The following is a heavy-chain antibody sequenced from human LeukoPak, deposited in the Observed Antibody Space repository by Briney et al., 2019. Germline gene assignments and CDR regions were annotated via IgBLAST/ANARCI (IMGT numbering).Heavy chain of an antibody. CDR3: ARLPFDYGDRNYYYYGMDV. CDR1: GFTFSSYA. CDR2: ISYDGSNK. J-gene: IGHJ6*02. V-gene: IGHV3-30-3*01. D-gene: IGHD4-17*01. Sequence: GGPLRLSCAASGFTFSSYAMHWVRQAPGKGLEWVAVISYDGSNKYYADSVKGRFTISRDNSKNTLYLQMNSLRAEDTAVYYCARLPFDYGDRNYYYYGMDVWGQGTTVTVSS.